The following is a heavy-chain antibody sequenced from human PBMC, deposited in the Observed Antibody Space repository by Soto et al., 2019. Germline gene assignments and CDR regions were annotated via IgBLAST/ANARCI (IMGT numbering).Heavy chain of an antibody. J-gene: IGHJ5*02. Sequence: SETLSLTCTVSGGSISSSSYYWGWIRQPPGKGLEWIGSIYYSGSTYYNPSLKSRVTISVDTSKNQFSLKLSSVTAADTAVYYCARHGARRHGSGSYAPGWFDPWGQGTLVTVSS. CDR3: ARHGARRHGSGSYAPGWFDP. CDR1: GGSISSSSYY. CDR2: IYYSGST. V-gene: IGHV4-39*01. D-gene: IGHD3-10*01.